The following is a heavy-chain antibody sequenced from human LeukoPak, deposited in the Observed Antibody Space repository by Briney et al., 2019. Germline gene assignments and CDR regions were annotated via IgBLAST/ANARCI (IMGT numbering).Heavy chain of an antibody. V-gene: IGHV4-61*02. CDR1: GGSISSGSYY. CDR3: ARNRDYDSSGPLDY. Sequence: SETLSLTCTVSGGSISSGSYYWSWIRQPAGKGLEWIGRIYTSGSTNYNPSLKSRVTISVDTSKNQFSQKLSSVTAADTAVYYCARNRDYDSSGPLDYWGQGTLVTVSS. CDR2: IYTSGST. J-gene: IGHJ4*02. D-gene: IGHD3-22*01.